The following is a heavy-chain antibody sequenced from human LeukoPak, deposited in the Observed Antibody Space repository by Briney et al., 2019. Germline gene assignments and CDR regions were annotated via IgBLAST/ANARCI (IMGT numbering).Heavy chain of an antibody. J-gene: IGHJ3*02. V-gene: IGHV3-30*18. CDR2: ISNDGSK. CDR1: GFTFSNYG. CDR3: AKPYSSSWVGAFDI. Sequence: HPGGSLRLSCAASGFTFSNYGMHWVRQAPGKGLEWVAVISNDGSKYYADPVKGRFTISRDNSKNTLYLQMNSLRAEDTAVYYCAKPYSSSWVGAFDIWGQGTMVTVSS. D-gene: IGHD6-6*01.